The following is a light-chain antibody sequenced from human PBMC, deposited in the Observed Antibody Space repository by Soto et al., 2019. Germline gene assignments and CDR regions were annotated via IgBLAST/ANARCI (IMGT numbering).Light chain of an antibody. J-gene: IGKJ4*01. V-gene: IGKV3-15*01. CDR2: GAS. CDR3: QQYNNWPLT. CDR1: QSVSSN. Sequence: EIVMTQSPATLSVSPGERATLSCRASQSVSSNLAWYQQKPGQTPRLLIHGASTRATRIPARFSGSGSGTEATLTISSLQSEDFAVYYCQQYNNWPLTFGGGTKVEIK.